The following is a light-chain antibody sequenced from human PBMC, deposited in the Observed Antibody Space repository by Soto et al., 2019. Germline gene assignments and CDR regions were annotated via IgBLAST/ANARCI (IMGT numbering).Light chain of an antibody. Sequence: EFVLTQSPCTLSLSPGERATLSCRASQSVTSSYLAWYQQKPGQAPRLLIYGASTRATGIPDRFSGSGSGTDFTLTISRLTPEDFTVYFCQQYGSSPITFGQGTRLEIK. CDR1: QSVTSSY. CDR3: QQYGSSPIT. J-gene: IGKJ5*01. CDR2: GAS. V-gene: IGKV3-20*01.